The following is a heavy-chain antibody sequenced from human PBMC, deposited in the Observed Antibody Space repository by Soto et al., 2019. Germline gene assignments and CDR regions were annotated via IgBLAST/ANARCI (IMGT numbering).Heavy chain of an antibody. Sequence: SETLSLTCTVSGGSISSGDYYWSWIRQPPGKGLEWIGYIYYSGSTYYNPSLKSRVTISVDTSKNQFSLKLSSVTAADTAVYYCARGKGTSVYYYYGMDVWGQGTAVTVSS. V-gene: IGHV4-30-4*01. D-gene: IGHD2-2*01. CDR2: IYYSGST. CDR3: ARGKGTSVYYYYGMDV. CDR1: GGSISSGDYY. J-gene: IGHJ6*02.